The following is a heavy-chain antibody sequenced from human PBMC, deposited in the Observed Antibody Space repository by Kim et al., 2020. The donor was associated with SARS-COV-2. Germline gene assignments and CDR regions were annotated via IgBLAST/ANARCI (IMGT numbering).Heavy chain of an antibody. CDR2: INPNGGST. D-gene: IGHD2-2*02. J-gene: IGHJ3*02. CDR3: ARDRRDCSSTSCHTPDAFDI. Sequence: ASVKVSCKASGYTFTSYYMHWVRQATGQGLEWMGIINPNGGSTSYAQKFQGRVTMTRDTSTSTVYMELSSLRSEDTAVYYCARDRRDCSSTSCHTPDAFDIWGQGTMVTVSS. CDR1: GYTFTSYY. V-gene: IGHV1-46*01.